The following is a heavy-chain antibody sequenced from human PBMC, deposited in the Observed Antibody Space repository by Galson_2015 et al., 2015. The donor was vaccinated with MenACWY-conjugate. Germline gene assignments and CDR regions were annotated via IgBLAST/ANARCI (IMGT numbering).Heavy chain of an antibody. Sequence: CSVSGGSFSSYYWTWIRQPPGKGLEWIGEITYGGSTNYNPSLKSRVTVSVDTSKNQFSLKVSPVTAADTAVYYCARGRTNHDPGHPSFDYWGQGILVTVSS. CDR1: GGSFSSYY. D-gene: IGHD1-14*01. J-gene: IGHJ4*02. CDR3: ARGRTNHDPGHPSFDY. V-gene: IGHV4-34*01. CDR2: ITYGGST.